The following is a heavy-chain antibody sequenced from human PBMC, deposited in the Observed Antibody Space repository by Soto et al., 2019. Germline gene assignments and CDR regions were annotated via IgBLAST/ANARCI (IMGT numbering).Heavy chain of an antibody. J-gene: IGHJ4*02. Sequence: QVELVQPGGDVKKPGASVKVSCKASGYTFTKYGISWVRQAPGQGLEGMGWINPDNDNTIYAHNFQGRVTLTTDTSTSTVYMELRSLRSDDTVIYYCARTPTYSRLSDSWGQGSLVTVAS. V-gene: IGHV1-18*04. CDR3: ARTPTYSRLSDS. D-gene: IGHD6-13*01. CDR2: INPDNDNT. CDR1: GYTFTKYG.